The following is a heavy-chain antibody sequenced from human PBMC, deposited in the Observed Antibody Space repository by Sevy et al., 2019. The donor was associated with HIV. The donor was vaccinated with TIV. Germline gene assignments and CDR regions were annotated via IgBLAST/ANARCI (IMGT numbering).Heavy chain of an antibody. D-gene: IGHD6-19*01. CDR3: ARAAEQWLVYYFDY. Sequence: ASVKVSCKASGYTFTGYYMHWVRQAPGQGLDWMGWINPNSGGTNYAQKFQGRVTMTRDTSISTAYMELSRLRSDYTAVYYCARAAEQWLVYYFDYWGQGTLVTVSS. J-gene: IGHJ4*02. CDR2: INPNSGGT. CDR1: GYTFTGYY. V-gene: IGHV1-2*02.